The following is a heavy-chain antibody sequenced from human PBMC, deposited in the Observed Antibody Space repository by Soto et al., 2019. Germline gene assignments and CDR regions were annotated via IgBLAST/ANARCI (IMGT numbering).Heavy chain of an antibody. Sequence: GGSLRLSCSASGFTFSTYAMHWVRQSPGRGLQYVSSISSNGGSTYYPDSVKGRFTISRDNSKNTLYLQMSSLRAEDTAVYYCVKDRWIDYWGQGTLVTVSS. J-gene: IGHJ4*02. CDR3: VKDRWIDY. V-gene: IGHV3-64D*06. D-gene: IGHD3-16*02. CDR1: GFTFSTYA. CDR2: ISSNGGST.